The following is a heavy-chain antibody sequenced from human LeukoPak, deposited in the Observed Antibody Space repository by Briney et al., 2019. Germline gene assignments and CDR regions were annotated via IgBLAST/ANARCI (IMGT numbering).Heavy chain of an antibody. Sequence: GGSLRLSCAASGFTFSSYGMHWVRQAPGKGLEWVAFIRYDGSNKYYADSVKGRFTISRDNSKNTLYLQMNSLRAEDTAVYYCAKDRKSRVVGATMDYWGQGTLVTVSS. CDR2: IRYDGSNK. D-gene: IGHD1-26*01. V-gene: IGHV3-30*02. CDR1: GFTFSSYG. CDR3: AKDRKSRVVGATMDY. J-gene: IGHJ4*02.